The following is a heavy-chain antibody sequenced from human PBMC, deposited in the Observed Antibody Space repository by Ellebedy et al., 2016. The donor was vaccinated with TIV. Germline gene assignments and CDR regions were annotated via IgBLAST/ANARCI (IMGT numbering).Heavy chain of an antibody. V-gene: IGHV1-69*13. CDR1: RGTFSSYA. Sequence: SVKVSXKASRGTFSSYAISWVRQPPGQGLEWMGGIIPIFGTANYAQKFQGRVTITADESTSTAYMELSSLRSEDTAVYYCAREKDGDYHYYYYYMDVWGKGTTVTVSS. J-gene: IGHJ6*03. CDR2: IIPIFGTA. D-gene: IGHD4-17*01. CDR3: AREKDGDYHYYYYYMDV.